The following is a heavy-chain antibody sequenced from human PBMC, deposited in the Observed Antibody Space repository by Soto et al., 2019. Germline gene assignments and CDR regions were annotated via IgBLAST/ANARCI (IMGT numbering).Heavy chain of an antibody. Sequence: QVQLVQSGAEVKKPGASVKVSCKASGYTFTSYGISWVRQAPGQGLEWMGWISAYNGNTHYAQKLEGRVTMTTDTSTSTPYMELRSLRSDDTAVYYCARDRAWELLLNAFDIWGQGTMVTVSS. CDR3: ARDRAWELLLNAFDI. CDR2: ISAYNGNT. CDR1: GYTFTSYG. D-gene: IGHD1-26*01. V-gene: IGHV1-18*01. J-gene: IGHJ3*02.